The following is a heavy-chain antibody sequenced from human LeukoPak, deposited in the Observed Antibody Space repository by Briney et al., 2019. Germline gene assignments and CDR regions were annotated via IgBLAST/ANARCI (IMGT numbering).Heavy chain of an antibody. CDR1: GFTFSSYG. J-gene: IGHJ6*02. V-gene: IGHV3-30*03. CDR2: ISYDGSNK. CDR3: ARDSPYYYYGMDV. Sequence: GGSLRLSCAASGFTFSSYGMHWVRQAPGKGLEWVAVISYDGSNKYYADSVKGRFTISRDNSKNTLYLQMNSLRAEDTAVYYCARDSPYYYYGMDVWGQGTTVTVSS.